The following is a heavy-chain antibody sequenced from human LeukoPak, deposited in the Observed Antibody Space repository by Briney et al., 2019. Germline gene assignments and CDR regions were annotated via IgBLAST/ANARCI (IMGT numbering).Heavy chain of an antibody. CDR3: ARLREIPVFGVVTKSTSYFDY. CDR2: LSSRSRYI. J-gene: IGHJ4*02. D-gene: IGHD3-3*01. CDR1: GFTFSNYA. V-gene: IGHV3-21*01. Sequence: PGGSLRLSCAASGFTFSNYAMSWVRQAPGKGLEWVSSLSSRSRYIYYADSVKGRFTIARDNAKSSLYLQMNSLRAEDTAVYYCARLREIPVFGVVTKSTSYFDYWGQGTLVTVSS.